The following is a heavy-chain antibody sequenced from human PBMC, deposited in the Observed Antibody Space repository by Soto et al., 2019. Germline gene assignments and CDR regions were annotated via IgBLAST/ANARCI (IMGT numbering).Heavy chain of an antibody. CDR1: GFTFGDYA. V-gene: IGHV3-49*03. Sequence: GGSLRLSCTASGFTFGDYAMSWFRQTPGKGLEWVSLIRSTPYGGTIEYAASVKGRFTISRDNSKKTLYLQMNSLRAEDTAVYYCVRFFDPYYFDLWGQGNMVPVSS. CDR2: IRSTPYGGTI. D-gene: IGHD3-9*01. J-gene: IGHJ4*02. CDR3: VRFFDPYYFDL.